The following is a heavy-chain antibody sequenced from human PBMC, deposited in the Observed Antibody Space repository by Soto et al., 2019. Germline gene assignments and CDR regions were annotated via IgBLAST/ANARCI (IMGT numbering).Heavy chain of an antibody. V-gene: IGHV4-59*01. CDR2: IYHTT. CDR1: GGSISDYY. J-gene: IGHJ4*02. CDR3: ARTSPVAGGFDY. D-gene: IGHD6-19*01. Sequence: QVQLQESGPGLVKPSETLSLTCTVSGGSISDYYWSWIRQPPGKGLEWIGYIYHTTNYNPSLKSRVTISVNTSKKQFSRKVTSVTAADTAVYYCARTSPVAGGFDYWGQGTLVTVSS.